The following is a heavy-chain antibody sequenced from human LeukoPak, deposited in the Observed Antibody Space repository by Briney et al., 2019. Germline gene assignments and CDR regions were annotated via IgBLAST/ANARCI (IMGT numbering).Heavy chain of an antibody. CDR3: ARTPPQGSSSWYYDAFDI. CDR1: GGSFSGYY. CDR2: INHSGST. D-gene: IGHD6-13*01. V-gene: IGHV4-34*01. J-gene: IGHJ3*02. Sequence: PETLSLTCAVYGGSFSGYYWSWIRQPPGKGLEWIGEINHSGSTNYNPSLKSRVTISVDTSKNQFSLKLSSVTAADTAVYYCARTPPQGSSSWYYDAFDIWGQGTMVTVSS.